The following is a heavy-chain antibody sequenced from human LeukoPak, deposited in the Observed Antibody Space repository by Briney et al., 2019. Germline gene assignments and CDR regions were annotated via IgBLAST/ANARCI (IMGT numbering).Heavy chain of an antibody. CDR1: EFTFSAYG. J-gene: IGHJ6*02. Sequence: GGSLRLSCVASEFTFSAYGMSWVRQAPGTGLEWVSSISGSGSSIHYKESVRGRFTISRDNSGSSIYLQMNSLRAEDTAVYYCSYEEDGMDVWGQGTTVTVSS. V-gene: IGHV3-21*04. CDR2: ISGSGSSI. D-gene: IGHD3-16*01. CDR3: SYEEDGMDV.